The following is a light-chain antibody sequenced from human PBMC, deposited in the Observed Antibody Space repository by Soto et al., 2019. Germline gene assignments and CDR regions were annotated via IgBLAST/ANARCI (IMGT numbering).Light chain of an antibody. J-gene: IGLJ3*02. CDR1: SNDVGIYNY. CDR2: EVT. CDR3: SSYTITSTWV. V-gene: IGLV2-14*01. Sequence: QSALTQPASVSGSPGQSITISCTGSSNDVGIYNYVSWYQQHPGKAPRLIIYEVTNRPSGVSDRFSGSKSDNTASLTISGLQAEDEADYYCSSYTITSTWVFGGGTKLTV.